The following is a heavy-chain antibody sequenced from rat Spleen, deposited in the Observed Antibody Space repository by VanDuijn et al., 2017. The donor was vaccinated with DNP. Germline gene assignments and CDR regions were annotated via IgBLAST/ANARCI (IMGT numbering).Heavy chain of an antibody. J-gene: IGHJ2*01. Sequence: EVQLVETGGGLVQPGRSLKLSCVASGFTFSTYWMFWIRQTPGKGLEWVASINTDGGGTYYPDSVKGRFTLSRDNAENTIYLQMDSLRSEDTATYYCAILPGSDFDYWGQGVMVTVSS. CDR3: AILPGSDFDY. V-gene: IGHV5-58*01. CDR1: GFTFSTYW. CDR2: INTDGGGT. D-gene: IGHD1-4*01.